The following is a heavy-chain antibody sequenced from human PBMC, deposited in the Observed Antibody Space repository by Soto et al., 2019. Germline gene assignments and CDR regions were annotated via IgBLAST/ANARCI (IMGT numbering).Heavy chain of an antibody. D-gene: IGHD3-9*01. CDR1: GGSISSYY. Sequence: PSETLSLTCTVSGGSISSYYWSWIRQPPGKGLEWIGYIYYSGSTNYNPSLKSRVTISVDTSKNQFSLKLSSVTAADTAVYYCARSNYDILTGYIDCWGQGTLVTVSS. V-gene: IGHV4-59*08. CDR3: ARSNYDILTGYIDC. CDR2: IYYSGST. J-gene: IGHJ4*02.